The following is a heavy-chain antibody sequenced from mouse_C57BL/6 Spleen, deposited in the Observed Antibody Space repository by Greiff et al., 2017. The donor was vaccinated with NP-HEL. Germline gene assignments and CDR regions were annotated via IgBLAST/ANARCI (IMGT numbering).Heavy chain of an antibody. V-gene: IGHV1-81*01. CDR2: IYPRSGNT. CDR1: GYTFTSYG. Sequence: VMLVESGAELARPGASVKLSCKASGYTFTSYGISWVKQRTGQGLEWIGEIYPRSGNTYSNEKFKGQATLTADKSSSTAYMELRSLTSEDSAVYFCARADYYGSSYPHWYFDVWGTGTTVTVAS. J-gene: IGHJ1*03. D-gene: IGHD1-1*01. CDR3: ARADYYGSSYPHWYFDV.